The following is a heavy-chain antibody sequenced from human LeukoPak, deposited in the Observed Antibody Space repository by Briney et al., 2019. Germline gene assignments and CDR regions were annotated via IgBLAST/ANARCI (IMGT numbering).Heavy chain of an antibody. Sequence: GGSLRLSCAASGFTFSSYSMNWVRQAPGKGLEWVSSISSSSSYIYYADSVKGRFTISRDNAKNSLYLQMNSLRAEDTAVYYCARCLSGLGAFDIWGQGTMVTVPS. D-gene: IGHD3-3*01. CDR2: ISSSSSYI. J-gene: IGHJ3*02. CDR1: GFTFSSYS. V-gene: IGHV3-21*01. CDR3: ARCLSGLGAFDI.